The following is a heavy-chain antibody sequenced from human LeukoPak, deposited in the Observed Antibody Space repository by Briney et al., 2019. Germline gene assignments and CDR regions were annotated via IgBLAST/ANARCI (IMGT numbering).Heavy chain of an antibody. CDR3: ANYDSSGYSHFDY. J-gene: IGHJ4*02. CDR2: ISGSGGST. D-gene: IGHD3-22*01. Sequence: GGSLRLSCAASGFIFSSYAMSWVRQALGKGLEWVSAISGSGGSTYYADSVKGRFTISRDNSKNTLYLQMDSLRAEDTAVYYCANYDSSGYSHFDYWGQGTLVTVSS. V-gene: IGHV3-23*01. CDR1: GFIFSSYA.